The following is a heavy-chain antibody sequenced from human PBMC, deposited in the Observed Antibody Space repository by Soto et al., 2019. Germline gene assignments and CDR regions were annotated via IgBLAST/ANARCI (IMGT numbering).Heavy chain of an antibody. D-gene: IGHD4-17*01. CDR1: GFTVSSNY. CDR3: ASYYGAKGNAFDI. J-gene: IGHJ3*02. V-gene: IGHV3-53*01. CDR2: IYSGGST. Sequence: GGSLRLSCAASGFTVSSNYMSWVRQAPGKGLEWVSVIYSGGSTYYADSVKGRFTISRDNSKNTLYLQMNSLRAEDTAVYYCASYYGAKGNAFDIWGQGTMVTVSS.